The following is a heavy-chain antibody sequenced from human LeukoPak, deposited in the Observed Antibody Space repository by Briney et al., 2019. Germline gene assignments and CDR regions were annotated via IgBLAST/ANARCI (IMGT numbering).Heavy chain of an antibody. D-gene: IGHD1-26*01. CDR2: IKQDGTEK. J-gene: IGHJ5*02. V-gene: IGHV3-7*01. Sequence: GGSLRLSCAASGFTFSSHWMSWVRQAPGKGLEWVANIKQDGTEKYYVDSVKGRFTISRDNAKNSLYLQMNSLRAEDTAVYYCARDLGGIGGSYHWGQGTLVTVSS. CDR1: GFTFSSHW. CDR3: ARDLGGIGGSYH.